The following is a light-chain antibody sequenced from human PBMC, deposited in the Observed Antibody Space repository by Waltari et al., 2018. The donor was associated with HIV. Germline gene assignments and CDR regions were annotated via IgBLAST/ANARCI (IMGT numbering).Light chain of an antibody. CDR1: RSVCSS. CDR2: GAS. CDR3: QQYNTWPLT. V-gene: IGKV3-15*01. J-gene: IGKJ1*01. Sequence: EVVMTQSPHTLLESPGKTANISSRARRSVCSSLTWYHQKPGRGPRLLIYGASSRASDVPPTFSGSGAGTDFSLSISSLRSDDLGIYYCQQYNTWPLTFGRGTTVEIK.